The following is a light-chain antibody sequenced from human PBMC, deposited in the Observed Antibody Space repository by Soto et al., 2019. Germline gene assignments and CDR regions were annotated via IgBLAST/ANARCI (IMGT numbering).Light chain of an antibody. Sequence: DIQLTQSPSFLSASVGDRVTITCRASQGISSSLAWYQQKPGKAPKLLVYDASSLESGVPSRFSGSGSGTEFTLTISSLQPDDFATYYCQQYNSYSPLTFGPGTKVDL. CDR2: DAS. V-gene: IGKV1-5*01. CDR3: QQYNSYSPLT. CDR1: QGISSS. J-gene: IGKJ3*01.